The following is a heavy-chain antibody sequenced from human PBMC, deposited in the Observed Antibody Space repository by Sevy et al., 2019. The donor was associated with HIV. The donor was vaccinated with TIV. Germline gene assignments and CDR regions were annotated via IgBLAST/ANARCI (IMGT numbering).Heavy chain of an antibody. J-gene: IGHJ2*01. D-gene: IGHD6-19*01. CDR1: GGSISRSSYY. V-gene: IGHV4-39*01. Sequence: SETLSLTCTVSGGSISRSSYYWGWIRLPPGKGLEWIGSIYSTGSTSYNPSLKSRVTLSADTSKNQFSLKLDSVSAADTAVYYCATPRGSDWYEGTGGYFDLWGRGALVTVSS. CDR2: IYSTGST. CDR3: ATPRGSDWYEGTGGYFDL.